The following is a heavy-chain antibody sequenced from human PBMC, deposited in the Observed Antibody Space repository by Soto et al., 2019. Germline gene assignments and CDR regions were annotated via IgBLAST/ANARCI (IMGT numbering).Heavy chain of an antibody. CDR1: GGSISSYY. CDR3: ARRYGSFFDI. CDR2: IYYSEST. Sequence: QVQLQESGPGLVKPSETLSLTCTVSGGSISSYYWSWIRQPPGKGLEWIGYIYYSESTNYNPSLKGRVTISVDTSKNQVSLKLSSVTAADTAVYYWARRYGSFFDIWGQGTMVTVSS. D-gene: IGHD3-10*01. V-gene: IGHV4-59*08. J-gene: IGHJ3*02.